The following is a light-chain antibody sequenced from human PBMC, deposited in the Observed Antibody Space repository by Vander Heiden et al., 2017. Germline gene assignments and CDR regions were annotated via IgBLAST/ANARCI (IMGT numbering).Light chain of an antibody. CDR2: LGS. J-gene: IGKJ4*01. CDR1: QSLLVHSDRNNC. CDR3: MQALESPLT. Sequence: DLFMPQSPLSLSVTPGEPASIYCKSSQSLLVHSDRNNCLDWYLQKPGQSPQLLIYLGSHRASGVPDRFSGSGSGTDFTLKINRVEAEDVGVYYCMQALESPLTFGAGTKVEIK. V-gene: IGKV2-28*01.